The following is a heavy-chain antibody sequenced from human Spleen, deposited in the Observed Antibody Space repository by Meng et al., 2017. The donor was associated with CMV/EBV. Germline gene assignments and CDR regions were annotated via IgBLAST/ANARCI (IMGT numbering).Heavy chain of an antibody. D-gene: IGHD3-3*01. V-gene: IGHV3-11*04. CDR1: FTFSDYY. J-gene: IGHJ5*02. Sequence: FTFSDYYMSWLRQAPGKGLEWISYISSGGSTINYADSVKGRFTVSRDNAKNSLFLQMNSLRVEDTAVYYCARDSHFWSGYDGRWFDTWGQGTLVTVSS. CDR2: ISSGGSTI. CDR3: ARDSHFWSGYDGRWFDT.